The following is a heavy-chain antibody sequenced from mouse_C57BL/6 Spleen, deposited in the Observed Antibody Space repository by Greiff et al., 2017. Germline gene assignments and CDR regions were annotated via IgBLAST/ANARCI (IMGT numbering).Heavy chain of an antibody. CDR2: ILPGSGST. CDR3: ARGGHYYGSSFWYFDV. V-gene: IGHV1-9*01. D-gene: IGHD1-1*01. Sequence: VQLQQSGAELMKPGASVKLSCKATGYTFTGYWIEWVKQRPGHGLEWIGEILPGSGSTNYNEKFKGKATFTADTSSNTAYMQLSSLTTADSAIYYCARGGHYYGSSFWYFDVWGTGTTVTVSS. J-gene: IGHJ1*03. CDR1: GYTFTGYW.